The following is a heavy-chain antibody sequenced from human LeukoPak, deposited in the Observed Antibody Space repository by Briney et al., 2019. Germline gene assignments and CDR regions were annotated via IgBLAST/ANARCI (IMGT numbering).Heavy chain of an antibody. J-gene: IGHJ4*02. D-gene: IGHD4-17*01. V-gene: IGHV4-59*01. CDR1: GGSIGSYY. CDR2: IYYSGST. CDR3: ARTGSTVTMLYPFDH. Sequence: SETLSLTCTVSGGSIGSYYWSWIRQPPGKGLEWIGYIYYSGSTNYNPSLKSRASISVDTSKNQFSLKLSSVTAADTAVYYCARTGSTVTMLYPFDHWGQGTLVTVSS.